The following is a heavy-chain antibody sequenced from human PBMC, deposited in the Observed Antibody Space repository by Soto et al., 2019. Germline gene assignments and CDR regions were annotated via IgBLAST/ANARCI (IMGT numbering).Heavy chain of an antibody. Sequence: EVQLLESGGGLVQPGGSLRLSCAASGFTFSSYAMSWVRQAPGKGLEWVSAISGSGYYSTYYADSVKGRFTISRDNSKNTLYLQMNSLRAEDTAVYYCAKDLTGTAMVRDYYFDYWGQGTLVTVSS. J-gene: IGHJ4*02. CDR1: GFTFSSYA. V-gene: IGHV3-23*01. CDR3: AKDLTGTAMVRDYYFDY. CDR2: ISGSGYYST. D-gene: IGHD5-18*01.